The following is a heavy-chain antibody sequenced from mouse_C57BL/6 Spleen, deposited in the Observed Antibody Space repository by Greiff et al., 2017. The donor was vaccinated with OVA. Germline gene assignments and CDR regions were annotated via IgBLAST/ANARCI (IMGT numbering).Heavy chain of an antibody. D-gene: IGHD1-1*01. V-gene: IGHV5-17*01. CDR1: GFTFSDYG. Sequence: EVQLQESGGGLVKPGGSLKLSCAASGFTFSDYGMHWVRQAPEKGLEWVAYISSGSSTIYYADTVKGRFTISRDNAKNTLFLQMTSLRSEDTAMYYCARSKATTTYYFDYWGQGTTLTVSS. J-gene: IGHJ2*01. CDR3: ARSKATTTYYFDY. CDR2: ISSGSSTI.